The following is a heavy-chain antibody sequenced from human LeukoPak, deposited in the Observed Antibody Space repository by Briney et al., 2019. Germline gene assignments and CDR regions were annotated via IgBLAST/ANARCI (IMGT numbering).Heavy chain of an antibody. CDR2: ISGSGGST. J-gene: IGHJ5*02. CDR3: ARVLPYDFWSGYNNWFDP. CDR1: GFTFSSYA. Sequence: GGSLRLSCAASGFTFSSYAMSWVRQAPGKGLEWVSAISGSGGSTYYADSVKGRFTISRDNSKNTLYLQMNSLRAEDTAVYYCARVLPYDFWSGYNNWFDPWGQGTLVTVSS. V-gene: IGHV3-23*01. D-gene: IGHD3-3*01.